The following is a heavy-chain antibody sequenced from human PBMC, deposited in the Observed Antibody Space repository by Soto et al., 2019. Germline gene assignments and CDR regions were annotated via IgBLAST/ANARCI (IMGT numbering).Heavy chain of an antibody. D-gene: IGHD3-22*01. CDR2: ISYDGSNK. CDR1: GFTFSSYA. V-gene: IGHV3-30-3*01. J-gene: IGHJ4*02. CDR3: ARDGSPYYYDSSGYYSYYFDY. Sequence: QVQLVESGGGVVQPGRSLRLSCAASGFTFSSYAMHWVRQAPGKGLEWVAFISYDGSNKYYADSVKGRFTISRDNSKNTLYLQMNSLRAEDTAVYYCARDGSPYYYDSSGYYSYYFDYWGQGTLVTVSS.